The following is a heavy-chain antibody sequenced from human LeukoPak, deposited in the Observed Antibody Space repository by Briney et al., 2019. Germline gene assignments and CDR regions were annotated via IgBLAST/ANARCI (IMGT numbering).Heavy chain of an antibody. CDR3: AQYCSGGGCWSYYYYGMDV. V-gene: IGHV3-23*01. D-gene: IGHD2-15*01. CDR2: ISGSGGDT. J-gene: IGHJ6*02. Sequence: PGGSLRLSCAASGFTFSSYAMSWVRQAPGRGLEWVSTISGSGGDTYYADSVKGRFTISRDNSENTLFLLMNSLRAEDTAVYYCAQYCSGGGCWSYYYYGMDVWGQGTTVTVSS. CDR1: GFTFSSYA.